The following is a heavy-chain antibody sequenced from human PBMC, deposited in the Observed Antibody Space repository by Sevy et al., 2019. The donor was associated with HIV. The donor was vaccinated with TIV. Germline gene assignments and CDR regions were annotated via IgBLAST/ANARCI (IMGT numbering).Heavy chain of an antibody. J-gene: IGHJ6*02. CDR1: RFTFSNPW. V-gene: IGHV3-15*01. CDR3: TTHPSLSFAMMLVAEGGMDV. CDR2: IRSKTDGGTT. Sequence: GGSLRLSCLASRFTFSNPWMSWVRQAPGKGLEWVGRIRSKTDGGTTYYAAPVKGRFTISRDDSKNTLYLQMNSLKTEDTAVYYCTTHPSLSFAMMLVAEGGMDVWGHGTTVTVSS. D-gene: IGHD3-22*01.